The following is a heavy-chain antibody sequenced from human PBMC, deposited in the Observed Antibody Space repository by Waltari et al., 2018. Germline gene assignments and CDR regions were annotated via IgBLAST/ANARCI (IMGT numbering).Heavy chain of an antibody. V-gene: IGHV4-39*07. J-gene: IGHJ5*02. D-gene: IGHD3-10*01. CDR1: GGSISSSSYY. Sequence: QLQLQESGPGLVKPSETLSLTCTVSGGSISSSSYYWGWIRQPPGKGLEWIGGIYYSGSTYYNPSLKSRVTISVDTSKNQFSLKLSSVTAADTAVYYCARFGEQNWFDPWGQGTLVTVSS. CDR2: IYYSGST. CDR3: ARFGEQNWFDP.